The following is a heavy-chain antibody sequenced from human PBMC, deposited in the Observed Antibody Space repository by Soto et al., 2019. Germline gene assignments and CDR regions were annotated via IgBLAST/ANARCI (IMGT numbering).Heavy chain of an antibody. Sequence: ASVKVSCKASGYTFTGYYMHWVRQAPGQGLEWMGWINPNSGGTNYAQKFQGWVTMTRDTSISTAYMELSRLRSDDTAVYYCATQRDYGDYGAFDFWGQGTQVTVYS. CDR3: ATQRDYGDYGAFDF. J-gene: IGHJ4*02. CDR1: GYTFTGYY. V-gene: IGHV1-2*04. D-gene: IGHD4-17*01. CDR2: INPNSGGT.